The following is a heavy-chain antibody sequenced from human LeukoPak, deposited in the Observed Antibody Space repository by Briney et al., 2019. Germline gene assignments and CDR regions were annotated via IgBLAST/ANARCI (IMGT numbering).Heavy chain of an antibody. D-gene: IGHD3-22*01. Sequence: ASVKVSCKASGYTFTSYAMNWVRQAPGQGLEWMGWINTNTGNPTYAQGFTGRFVFSLDTSVSTAYLQISSLKAEDTAVYYCAREARVYDSSGYYPGYWGQGTLVTVSS. J-gene: IGHJ4*02. CDR3: AREARVYDSSGYYPGY. CDR2: INTNTGNP. V-gene: IGHV7-4-1*02. CDR1: GYTFTSYA.